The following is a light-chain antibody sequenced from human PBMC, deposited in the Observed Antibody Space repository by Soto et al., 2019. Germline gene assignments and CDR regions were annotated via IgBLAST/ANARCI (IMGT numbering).Light chain of an antibody. CDR2: GAS. J-gene: IGKJ4*01. CDR3: QQYGSSPLT. V-gene: IGKV3-20*01. CDR1: QSVMSRY. Sequence: IVLTQSPGTLSLSPGEGATLSCMASQSVMSRYIAWYQQRPGQAPRLLIYGASNRATGSPDRFSGSGSETDFTLTISRLEPEDFAVYYCQQYGSSPLTFGGGTKVDIK.